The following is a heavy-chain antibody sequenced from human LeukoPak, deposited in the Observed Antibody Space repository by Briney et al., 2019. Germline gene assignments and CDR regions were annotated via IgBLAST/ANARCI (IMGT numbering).Heavy chain of an antibody. CDR1: GFTFSSYA. CDR2: ISYDGSNK. J-gene: IGHJ4*02. V-gene: IGHV3-30-3*01. Sequence: GGSLRLSGAASGFTFSSYAMHWVRQAPGKGLEWVAVISYDGSNKYYADSVKGRFTISRDNSKNTVYLQMNSLREEDTAVYYCVRDFRSADYWGQGTLVTVSS. CDR3: VRDFRSADY.